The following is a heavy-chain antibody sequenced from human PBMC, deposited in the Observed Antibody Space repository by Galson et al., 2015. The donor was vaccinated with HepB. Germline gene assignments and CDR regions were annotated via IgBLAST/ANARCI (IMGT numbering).Heavy chain of an antibody. CDR3: ASRGSGWSYDY. J-gene: IGHJ4*02. Sequence: SLRLSCAASGFTFSDYYMSWIRQAPGKGLEWVSYISSSSSYTNYADSVKGRFTISRDNAKNSLYLQMTSLRDEDTAVYYCASRGSGWSYDYWGQGTLVTVSS. CDR2: ISSSSSYT. V-gene: IGHV3-11*06. CDR1: GFTFSDYY. D-gene: IGHD6-19*01.